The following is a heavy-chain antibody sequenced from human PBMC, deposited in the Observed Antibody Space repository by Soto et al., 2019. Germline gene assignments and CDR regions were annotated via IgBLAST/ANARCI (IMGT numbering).Heavy chain of an antibody. J-gene: IGHJ2*01. CDR1: GGSISSYF. CDR2: IYYTGST. CDR3: ANFNWYFDL. Sequence: QVQLQESGPGLVKPSETLSLTCTDSGGSISSYFWSWIRQPPGKGLEWIGYIYYTGSTNYNPSIKTGDIISVATSKIQFSLQLRSVTAADTAVYSCANFNWYFDLWGRGTLVTVSS. V-gene: IGHV4-59*13.